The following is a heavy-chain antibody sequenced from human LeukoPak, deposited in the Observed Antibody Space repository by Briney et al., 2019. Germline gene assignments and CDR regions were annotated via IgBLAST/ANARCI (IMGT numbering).Heavy chain of an antibody. CDR2: ISNSNSYI. J-gene: IGHJ4*02. CDR1: GFTFSTYS. V-gene: IGHV3-21*01. Sequence: PGGSLRLSCAASGFTFSTYSINWVRQAPGKGLEWVSSISNSNSYIYYADSVRGRFTISRDTAKNSLYLQMNSLGADDTAVYYCARDAIAAAGSTGCFDYWGQGTLVTVSS. D-gene: IGHD6-13*01. CDR3: ARDAIAAAGSTGCFDY.